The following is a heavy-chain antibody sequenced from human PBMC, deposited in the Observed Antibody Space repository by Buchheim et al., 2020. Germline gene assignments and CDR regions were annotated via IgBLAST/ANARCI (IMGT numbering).Heavy chain of an antibody. CDR2: IKQDGSEK. D-gene: IGHD4-23*01. J-gene: IGHJ6*02. Sequence: EVQLVESGGGLVQPGGSLRLSCAASGFTFSSYWMSWVRQAPGKGLEWVANIKQDGSEKNYVDSVKGRFTISRDNAKNSLYLQMNSLRAEDTAVYYCARDQDYGGKRYYYYGMDVWGQGTT. CDR1: GFTFSSYW. CDR3: ARDQDYGGKRYYYYGMDV. V-gene: IGHV3-7*01.